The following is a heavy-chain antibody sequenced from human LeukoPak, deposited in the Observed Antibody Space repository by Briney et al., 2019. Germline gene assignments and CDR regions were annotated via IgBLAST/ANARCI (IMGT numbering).Heavy chain of an antibody. Sequence: SQTLSLTCAISGDSVSSKNAAWNWIRQSPSRGLEWLGRTYYRSKWFNEYAVPVKTRRSINPDTSKNQVSLQLNSVTPEDTAVYYCARGGSQWLLPHFDFWGQGILVTVSS. J-gene: IGHJ4*02. CDR3: ARGGSQWLLPHFDF. V-gene: IGHV6-1*01. D-gene: IGHD6-19*01. CDR2: TYYRSKWFN. CDR1: GDSVSSKNAA.